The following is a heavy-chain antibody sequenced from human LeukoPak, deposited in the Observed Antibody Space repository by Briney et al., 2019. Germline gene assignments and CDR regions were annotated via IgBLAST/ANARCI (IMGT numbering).Heavy chain of an antibody. D-gene: IGHD6-13*01. Sequence: GGSLRLSCAASGFTFRHYNMNWVRQAPGKGLEWVSFISSSSSYIYYAESVKGRFTISRDNSKNSLYLQMNSLRTEDTALYYCAKDRVAAAGLYWYFDLWGRGTLVTVSS. CDR3: AKDRVAAAGLYWYFDL. J-gene: IGHJ2*01. CDR2: ISSSSSYI. CDR1: GFTFRHYN. V-gene: IGHV3-21*04.